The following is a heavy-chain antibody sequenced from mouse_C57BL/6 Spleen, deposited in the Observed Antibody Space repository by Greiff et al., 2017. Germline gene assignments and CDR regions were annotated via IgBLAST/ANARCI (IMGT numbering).Heavy chain of an antibody. J-gene: IGHJ2*01. CDR2: ISYDGSN. Sequence: EVQLVESGPGLVKPSQSLSLTCSVTGYSITSGYYWNWIRQFPGNKLEWMGYISYDGSNNYNPSLKNRIAITRDTSKNQFCLKLNAVTTEDTATYYCAIASSSFYFDYWGQGTTLTVSS. D-gene: IGHD1-1*01. CDR1: GYSITSGYY. V-gene: IGHV3-6*01. CDR3: AIASSSFYFDY.